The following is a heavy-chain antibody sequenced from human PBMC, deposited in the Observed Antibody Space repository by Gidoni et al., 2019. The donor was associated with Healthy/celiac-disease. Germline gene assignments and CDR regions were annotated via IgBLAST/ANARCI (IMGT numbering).Heavy chain of an antibody. Sequence: QVQLVESGGGVVQPGRSLRLSCAASGFTFSSYGMHWVRQAPGKGLEWVAVIWYDGSNKYYADSVKGRFTISRDNSKNTLYLQMNSLRAEDTAVYYCAREVPGPWDSSKAFDIWGQGTMVTVSS. CDR1: GFTFSSYG. CDR3: AREVPGPWDSSKAFDI. CDR2: IWYDGSNK. V-gene: IGHV3-33*08. J-gene: IGHJ3*02. D-gene: IGHD6-13*01.